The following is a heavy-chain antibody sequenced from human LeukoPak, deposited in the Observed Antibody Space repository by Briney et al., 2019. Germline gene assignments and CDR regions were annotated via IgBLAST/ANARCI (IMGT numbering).Heavy chain of an antibody. D-gene: IGHD3-22*01. CDR1: GGSISSYY. J-gene: IGHJ4*02. V-gene: IGHV4-59*08. CDR2: IYYSGST. Sequence: SETLSLTCTVCGGSISSYYWSWIRQPPGKGLEWIGYIYYSGSTNYNPSLKSRVTISVDTSKNQFSLKLSSVTAADTAVYYCAVSPILYDSSGYTDYWGQGTLVTVSS. CDR3: AVSPILYDSSGYTDY.